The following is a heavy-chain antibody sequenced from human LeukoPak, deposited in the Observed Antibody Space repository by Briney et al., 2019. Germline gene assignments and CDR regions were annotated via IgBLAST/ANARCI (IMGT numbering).Heavy chain of an antibody. CDR1: GFTFSSYA. J-gene: IGHJ4*02. CDR3: AKGDSYDFGYPY. CDR2: VSGSGGST. V-gene: IGHV3-23*01. D-gene: IGHD2/OR15-2a*01. Sequence: GGSLRLSCAASGFTFSSYAMSWVRQAPGKGLEWVSAVSGSGGSTYYADSVKGRFTISRDNSKNTLYLQMNSLRAEDTAVYYCAKGDSYDFGYPYWGQGTLVTVSS.